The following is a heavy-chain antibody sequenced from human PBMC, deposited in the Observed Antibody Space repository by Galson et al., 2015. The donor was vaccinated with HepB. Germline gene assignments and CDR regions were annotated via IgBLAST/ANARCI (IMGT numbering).Heavy chain of an antibody. CDR2: IWYDGSRK. CDR3: ASQGGSGTYPVYNWFDP. V-gene: IGHV3-33*01. J-gene: IGHJ5*02. Sequence: SLRLSCAASGFTFSNYVMHWVRQAPGKGLEWVAVIWYDGSRKYYADSVKGRFTISRDNSKNTLYLQMNSLRAEDTDVYYCASQGGSGTYPVYNWFDPWGQGTLVTVSS. CDR1: GFTFSNYV. D-gene: IGHD3-10*01.